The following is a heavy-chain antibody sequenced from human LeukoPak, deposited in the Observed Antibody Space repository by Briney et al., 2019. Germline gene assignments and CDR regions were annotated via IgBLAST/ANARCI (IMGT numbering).Heavy chain of an antibody. J-gene: IGHJ6*04. CDR1: GYTFTTFG. D-gene: IGHD3-3*01. CDR3: ARDRGQRDGLETGMDV. V-gene: IGHV1-18*01. CDR2: ISTDNEA. Sequence: ASVKVSCKASGYTFTTFGISWVRQAPGQGLEWMGWISTDNEAGYAQKFQGRVTMTTDTSTSTAYMELRSLRSDDTSIYYCARDRGQRDGLETGMDVWGKGTTVTVSS.